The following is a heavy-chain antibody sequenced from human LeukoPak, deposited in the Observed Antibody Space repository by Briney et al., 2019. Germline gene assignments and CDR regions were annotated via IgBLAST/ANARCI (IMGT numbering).Heavy chain of an antibody. CDR1: GYTFTGYY. V-gene: IGHV1-2*02. CDR2: INPNSGGT. J-gene: IGHJ6*03. CDR3: ARDYNDSSGYPAPFYYYYYYMDV. D-gene: IGHD3-22*01. Sequence: ASVKVSCKASGYTFTGYYMHWVRQAPGQGLEWMGWINPNSGGTNYAQKFQGRVTMTRGTSISTAYMELSRLRSDDTAVYYCARDYNDSSGYPAPFYYYYYYMDVWGKGTTVTVSS.